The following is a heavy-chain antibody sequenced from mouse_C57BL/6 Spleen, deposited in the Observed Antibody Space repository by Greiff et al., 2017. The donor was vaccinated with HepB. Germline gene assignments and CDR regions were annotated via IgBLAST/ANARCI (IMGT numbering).Heavy chain of an antibody. CDR3: TALYYYGSSYVPFDY. Sequence: EVHLVESGTVLARPGASVKMSCKTSGYTFTSYWMHWVKQRPGQGLEWIGAIYPGNSETSYNQKFKGKAKLTAVTSASTAYMELSSLTNEDSAVYYCTALYYYGSSYVPFDYWGQGTTLTVSS. J-gene: IGHJ2*01. CDR1: GYTFTSYW. CDR2: IYPGNSET. V-gene: IGHV1-5*01. D-gene: IGHD1-1*01.